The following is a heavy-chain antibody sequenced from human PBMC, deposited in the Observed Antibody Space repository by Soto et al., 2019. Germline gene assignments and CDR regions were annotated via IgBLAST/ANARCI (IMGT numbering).Heavy chain of an antibody. Sequence: LCGGSISSGGYYWSWIRQHPGKGLEWIGYIYYSGSTYYNPSLKSRVTISVDTSKNQFSLKLSSVTAADTAVYYCARDYYDSSGLDYWGQGTLVTVSS. CDR3: ARDYYDSSGLDY. J-gene: IGHJ4*02. CDR2: IYYSGST. V-gene: IGHV4-31*02. CDR1: GGSISSGGYY. D-gene: IGHD3-22*01.